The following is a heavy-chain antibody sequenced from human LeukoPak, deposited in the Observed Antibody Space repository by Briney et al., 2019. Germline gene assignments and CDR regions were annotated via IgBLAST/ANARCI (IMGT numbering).Heavy chain of an antibody. CDR2: ISWNSGSI. D-gene: IGHD5-18*01. CDR3: AKDKHSYDYRYFDY. V-gene: IGHV3-9*03. CDR1: GFTFDDYA. J-gene: IGHJ4*02. Sequence: PGGSLRLSCAASGFTFDDYAIHWVRQAPGKGLEWVSGISWNSGSIGYVDSVKGRFTISRDNAKNSLYLQMNSLRAEDMALYYCAKDKHSYDYRYFDYWGQGTLVTVSS.